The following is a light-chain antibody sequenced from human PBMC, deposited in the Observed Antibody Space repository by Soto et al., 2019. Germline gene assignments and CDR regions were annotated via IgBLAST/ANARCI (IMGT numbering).Light chain of an antibody. J-gene: IGLJ1*01. Sequence: SVVTQPASGSGSPGRSITISCTGTSSDVGGYNYVSWYQQHPGKAPKLMIYGVSNRPSGVSNRFSGSKSGNTASLTISGLQAEDEADYYCSSYTSSSTYVFGTGTKVTVL. CDR2: GVS. CDR3: SSYTSSSTYV. CDR1: SSDVGGYNY. V-gene: IGLV2-14*01.